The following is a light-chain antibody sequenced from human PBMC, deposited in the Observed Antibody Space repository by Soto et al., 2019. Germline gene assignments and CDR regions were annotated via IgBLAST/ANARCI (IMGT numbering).Light chain of an antibody. V-gene: IGLV2-23*02. CDR3: CSYAGSITPYV. CDR1: SSDVGSYNL. Sequence: QSALTQPASVSGSPGQSITISCTGTSSDVGSYNLVSWYQQHPGKAPKLLIYEVSKRPSGVSNRFSGSKSGNTASLTISGLQAEDEGDYYCCSYAGSITPYVFGTGTKLTVL. J-gene: IGLJ1*01. CDR2: EVS.